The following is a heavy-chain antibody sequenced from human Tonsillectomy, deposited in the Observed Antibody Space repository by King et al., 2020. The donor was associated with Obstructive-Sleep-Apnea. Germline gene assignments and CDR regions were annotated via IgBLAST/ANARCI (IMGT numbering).Heavy chain of an antibody. CDR1: GGSTRATGYS. V-gene: IGHV4-31*03. D-gene: IGHD5-12*01. J-gene: IGHJ4*02. CDR3: ARDPGYRGYDV. CDR2: IHYSGST. Sequence: VQLVESGPGLVKPSQTLSLTCTLSGGSTRATGYSWAWIRQFPGKGLEWIGYIHYSGSTSYNPSLKSRVTISLATSAKQFSLRLSSVTAADTAVYFCARDPGYRGYDVWGQGTRVTVPP.